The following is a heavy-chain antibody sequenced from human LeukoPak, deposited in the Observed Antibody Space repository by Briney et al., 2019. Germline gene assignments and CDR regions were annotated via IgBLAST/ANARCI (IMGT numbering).Heavy chain of an antibody. V-gene: IGHV3-7*03. CDR1: GFTFGKYW. Sequence: GGSLRLSCVASGFTFGKYWMSWVRQAPGKGLEWVANIKLDGSEKNYVDSVKGRFTISRDNTKNSLYLQINSLRVEDTAVFYCARDQYDTWSRRGNFDSWGQGTLVIVSS. D-gene: IGHD3-3*01. CDR2: IKLDGSEK. CDR3: ARDQYDTWSRRGNFDS. J-gene: IGHJ4*02.